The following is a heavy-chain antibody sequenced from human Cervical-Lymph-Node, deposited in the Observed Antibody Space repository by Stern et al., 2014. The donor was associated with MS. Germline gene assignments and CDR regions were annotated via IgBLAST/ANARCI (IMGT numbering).Heavy chain of an antibody. D-gene: IGHD4-23*01. J-gene: IGHJ1*01. CDR1: GFTFSSSG. CDR3: AREGGNTAEYFQH. V-gene: IGHV3-33*01. Sequence: VQLEESGGGVVQPGRSLRLSCAASGFTFSSSGMHWVRQAPGKGLEWLASIWYDGSNRDYADSVKGRFTISRDNSKNTLYLQMNSLRAEDTAVYYCAREGGNTAEYFQHWGQGTLVTVSS. CDR2: IWYDGSNR.